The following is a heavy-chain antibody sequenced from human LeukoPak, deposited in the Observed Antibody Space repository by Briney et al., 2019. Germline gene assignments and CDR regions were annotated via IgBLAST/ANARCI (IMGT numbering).Heavy chain of an antibody. CDR1: GFTFSSYA. D-gene: IGHD3-22*01. CDR3: AKGGDSSGYSHFDF. CDR2: ISGSGGST. J-gene: IGHJ4*02. Sequence: PGGSLRLSCAASGFTFSSYAMTWVRQTPGKGLEWVSAISGSGGSTYYADSVKGRFTISRDNSKNTLYLQMNSLGAEDTAAYYCAKGGDSSGYSHFDFWGQGTLVTVSS. V-gene: IGHV3-23*01.